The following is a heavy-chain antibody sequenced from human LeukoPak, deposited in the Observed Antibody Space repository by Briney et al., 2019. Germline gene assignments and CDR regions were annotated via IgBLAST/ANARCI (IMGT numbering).Heavy chain of an antibody. CDR1: GYTFTSCY. CDR3: AREERMVRGVPLDY. J-gene: IGHJ4*02. D-gene: IGHD3-10*01. V-gene: IGHV1-46*01. Sequence: ASVTVSCTAPGYTFTSCYMHWVRQAPGQGLEWMGIINPSGGSTSYAQKFQGRVTMTRDTSTSTVYMELSSLRSEDTAVYYCAREERMVRGVPLDYWGQGTLVTVSS. CDR2: INPSGGST.